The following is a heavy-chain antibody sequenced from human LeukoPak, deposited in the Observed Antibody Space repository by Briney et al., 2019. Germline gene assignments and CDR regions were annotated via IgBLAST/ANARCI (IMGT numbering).Heavy chain of an antibody. CDR1: GFTFSDYY. CDR3: ARSEVVAAARSAFDI. Sequence: GGSLRLSCAASGFTFSDYYMSWIRQAPGKGLEWVSTISGSGSPTFYADSVKGRFTISRDNSKNTLYLQMNSLRAADTAVYYCARSEVVAAARSAFDIWGQGTMVTVSS. V-gene: IGHV3-23*01. J-gene: IGHJ3*02. CDR2: ISGSGSPT. D-gene: IGHD6-13*01.